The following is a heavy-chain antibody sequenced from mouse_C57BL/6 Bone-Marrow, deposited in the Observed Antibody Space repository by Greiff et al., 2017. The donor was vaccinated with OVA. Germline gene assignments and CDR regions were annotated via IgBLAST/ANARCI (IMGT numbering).Heavy chain of an antibody. V-gene: IGHV3-6*01. CDR3: ARVDSNFDYYAMDY. D-gene: IGHD2-5*01. J-gene: IGHJ4*01. CDR1: GYSITSGYY. CDR2: ISYDGSN. Sequence: VQLKESGPGLVKPSQSLSLTCSVTGYSITSGYYWNWIRQFPGNKLEWMGYISYDGSNNYNPSLKNRISITRDTSKNQFFLKLNSVTTEDTATYYCARVDSNFDYYAMDYWGQGTSVTVSS.